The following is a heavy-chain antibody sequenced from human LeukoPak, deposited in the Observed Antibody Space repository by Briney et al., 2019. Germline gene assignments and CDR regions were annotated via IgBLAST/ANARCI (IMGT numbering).Heavy chain of an antibody. CDR2: IYYSGST. J-gene: IGHJ2*01. D-gene: IGHD4-17*01. CDR1: AGSISSSSYS. CDR3: ARDSGSTVYWFFDL. Sequence: SETLSLTCTVSAGSISSSSYSWGWIRQSPGKGLEWIGSIYYSGSTYYNPSLKSRVTISVDKSKNQFSLKLSSVTAADTAVYYCARDSGSTVYWFFDLWGRGTLVSVFS. V-gene: IGHV4-39*07.